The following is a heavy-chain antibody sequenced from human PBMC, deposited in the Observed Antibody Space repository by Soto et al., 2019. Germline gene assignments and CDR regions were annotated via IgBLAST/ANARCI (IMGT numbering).Heavy chain of an antibody. CDR2: IFWDDDK. D-gene: IGHD6-6*01. J-gene: IGHJ6*03. V-gene: IGHV2-5*02. CDR1: GFSLNTSGVA. CDR3: AHTGRQELILYYYNMEV. Sequence: QITLKESGPSRVKPTQTLTLTCTFSGFSLNTSGVAVGWIRQPPGKALEWLALIFWDDDKRYSPSLESRLTITKDTPKNQVVLTITNMDPVDTGTYYCAHTGRQELILYYYNMEVWGAGTTVTVSS.